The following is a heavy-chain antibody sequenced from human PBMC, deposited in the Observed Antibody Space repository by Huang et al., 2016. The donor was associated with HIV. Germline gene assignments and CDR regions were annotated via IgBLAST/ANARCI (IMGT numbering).Heavy chain of an antibody. Sequence: QVQLQQWGAGLLKPSGALSLKCAVYGGSLSDDYWTWFRLSPGKRLEWIGELNHRGLSTCTPVLRSRVTMSVDMSKKQFSLNLTSLTAADTAVYYCARPRMTATSSDSTWSFFDSWGQGTLVIVSS. CDR2: LNHRGLS. CDR3: ARPRMTATSSDSTWSFFDS. D-gene: IGHD2-21*02. CDR1: GGSLSDDY. V-gene: IGHV4-34*02. J-gene: IGHJ4*02.